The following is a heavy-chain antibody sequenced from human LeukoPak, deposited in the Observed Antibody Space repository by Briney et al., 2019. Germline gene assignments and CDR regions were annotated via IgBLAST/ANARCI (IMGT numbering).Heavy chain of an antibody. CDR3: ARDWIQLWLSRYYYYGMDV. Sequence: SVKVSFKASGGTFSSYAISWVRQAPGQGLEWMGGIIPIFGTANYAQKFQGRVTITADESTSTAYMELSSLRSEDTAVYYCARDWIQLWLSRYYYYGMDVWGQGTTVTVSS. D-gene: IGHD5-18*01. CDR1: GGTFSSYA. CDR2: IIPIFGTA. J-gene: IGHJ6*02. V-gene: IGHV1-69*13.